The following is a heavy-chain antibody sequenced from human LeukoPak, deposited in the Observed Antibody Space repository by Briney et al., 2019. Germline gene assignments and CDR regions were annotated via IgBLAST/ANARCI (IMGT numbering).Heavy chain of an antibody. V-gene: IGHV3-30*02. Sequence: GGSLRLSCAASGFTFNTYGIHWVRQAPGKGLEWVAFIRDDGSNKYYADSVKGRFTIFRDNSKNTLFLQMNSLRVEDTAVYYCAKPALVISPGMFDSWGQGTLVTVSS. D-gene: IGHD2-21*01. J-gene: IGHJ4*02. CDR1: GFTFNTYG. CDR3: AKPALVISPGMFDS. CDR2: IRDDGSNK.